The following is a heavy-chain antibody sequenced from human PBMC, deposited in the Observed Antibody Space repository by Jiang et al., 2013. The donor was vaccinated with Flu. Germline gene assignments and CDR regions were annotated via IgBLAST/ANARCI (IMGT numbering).Heavy chain of an antibody. CDR1: GFTFSSYE. J-gene: IGHJ6*02. Sequence: VQLLESGGGLVQPGGSLRLSCAASGFTFSSYEMNWVRQAPGKGLEWVSYISSSGSTIYYADSVKGRFTISRDNAKNSLYLQMNSLRAEDTAVYYCARDDGAAYSSGWYLGVGYYGMDVWGQGTTVTVS. CDR3: ARDDGAAYSSGWYLGVGYYGMDV. CDR2: ISSSGSTI. D-gene: IGHD6-19*01. V-gene: IGHV3-48*03.